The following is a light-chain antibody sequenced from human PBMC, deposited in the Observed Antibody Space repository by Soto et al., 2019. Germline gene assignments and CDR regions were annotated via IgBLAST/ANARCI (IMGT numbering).Light chain of an antibody. CDR2: VNSDGSH. CDR1: SGHGSYA. Sequence: QPVLTQSPSASASLGASVKLTCTLSSGHGSYAIAWHQQQPGKGPRYLMKVNSDGSHNKGDRIPDRFSGSSSGAERSLTISSLQSEDEADDYCQTWGTGIQVFGGGTKLTVL. V-gene: IGLV4-69*01. CDR3: QTWGTGIQV. J-gene: IGLJ2*01.